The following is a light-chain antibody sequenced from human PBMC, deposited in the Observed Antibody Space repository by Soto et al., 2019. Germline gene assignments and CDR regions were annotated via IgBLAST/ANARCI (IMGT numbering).Light chain of an antibody. CDR2: AAS. CDR3: QKYNSAPPDFT. J-gene: IGKJ3*01. V-gene: IGKV1-27*01. Sequence: IQMTQSPSSLSASVGDRVTITCRASQGISNYLAWYQQKPGKVPKLLIYAASTLQSGVPSRFSGSGSGTDFTLTISSLQPEAVATYYCQKYNSAPPDFTFGPGTKVDIK. CDR1: QGISNY.